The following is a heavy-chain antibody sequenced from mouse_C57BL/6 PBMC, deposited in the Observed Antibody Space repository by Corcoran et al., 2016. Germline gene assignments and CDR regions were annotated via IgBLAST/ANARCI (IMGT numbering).Heavy chain of an antibody. V-gene: IGHV1-26*01. J-gene: IGHJ3*01. Sequence: EVQLQQSGPELVKPGASVKISCKASGYTFTDYYMNWVKQSHGKSLEWIGDINPNNGGTSYNQKFKGKATLTVDTSSSTAYMELRSLPSADVAVYYCASGGGFAYWGQGTLVTVSA. CDR2: INPNNGGT. CDR3: ASGGGFAY. CDR1: GYTFTDYY.